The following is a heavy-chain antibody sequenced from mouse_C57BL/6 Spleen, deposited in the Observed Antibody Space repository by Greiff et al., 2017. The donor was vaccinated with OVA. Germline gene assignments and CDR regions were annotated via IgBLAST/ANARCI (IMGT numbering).Heavy chain of an antibody. Sequence: EVMLVESGGDLVKPGGSLKLSCAASGFTFSSYGMSWVRQTPDKRLEWVATISSGGSYTYYPDSVKGRFTISRDNAKNTLYLQMSSLKSEDTAMYYCARHHYDYGGAMDYWGQGTSVTVSS. CDR2: ISSGGSYT. CDR1: GFTFSSYG. D-gene: IGHD2-4*01. CDR3: ARHHYDYGGAMDY. V-gene: IGHV5-6*01. J-gene: IGHJ4*01.